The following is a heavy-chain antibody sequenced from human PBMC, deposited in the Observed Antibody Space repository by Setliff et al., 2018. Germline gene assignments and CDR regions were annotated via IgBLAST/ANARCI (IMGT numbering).Heavy chain of an antibody. D-gene: IGHD5-18*01. Sequence: SETLSLTCNVSGGSIAGSTYYWGWIRQPPGKGLEWIGNIYYTGITYYNPSLKSRVTISLDTSKNQFSLMLTSVTAADTAIYYCAGRPQNTPMGPCDYWGQGTLVTVSS. J-gene: IGHJ4*02. V-gene: IGHV4-39*07. CDR1: GGSIAGSTYY. CDR3: AGRPQNTPMGPCDY. CDR2: IYYTGIT.